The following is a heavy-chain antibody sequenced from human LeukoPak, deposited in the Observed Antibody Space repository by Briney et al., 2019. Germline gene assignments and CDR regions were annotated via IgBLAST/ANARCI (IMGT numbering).Heavy chain of an antibody. CDR2: IYPGDSDV. CDR1: GYSFTTYW. J-gene: IGHJ4*02. CDR3: ARTYCGGDCYYSYFDY. V-gene: IGHV5-51*01. D-gene: IGHD2-21*02. Sequence: GESLKISCKGSGYSFTTYWIGWVRQMPGKGLEWMGIIYPGDSDVRYSPSFQGQVTISADKSISTAYLQWSSLEASDTAMYYCARTYCGGDCYYSYFDYWGRGTLVTVSS.